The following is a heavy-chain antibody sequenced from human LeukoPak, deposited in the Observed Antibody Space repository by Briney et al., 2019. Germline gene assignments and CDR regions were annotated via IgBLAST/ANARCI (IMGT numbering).Heavy chain of an antibody. CDR3: AKDLYGSGPNVVY. D-gene: IGHD3-10*01. CDR2: ISYDGSNK. CDR1: GFTFSSYG. J-gene: IGHJ4*02. Sequence: QPGRSLRLSCAASGFTFSSYGMHWVRQAPGKGLEWVAVISYDGSNKYYADSVKGRFTISRDNSKNTLYLQMNSLRAEDTAVYYCAKDLYGSGPNVVYWGQGTLVTVSS. V-gene: IGHV3-30*18.